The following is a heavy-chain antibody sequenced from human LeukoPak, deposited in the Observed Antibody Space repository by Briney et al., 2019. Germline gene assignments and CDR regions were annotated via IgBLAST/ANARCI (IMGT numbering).Heavy chain of an antibody. CDR3: ATGPGFYYDY. CDR1: GLTFTKYW. J-gene: IGHJ4*02. Sequence: PGGSLRLSCAASGLTFTKYWMHWVRQAPGKGLMWVSRVDFDGTGTTYADSVRGRFTISRDNAKNTVYLQMNSLRAEDTAVYFCATGPGFYYDYWGQGTLVTVSS. V-gene: IGHV3-74*03. D-gene: IGHD2/OR15-2a*01. CDR2: VDFDGTGT.